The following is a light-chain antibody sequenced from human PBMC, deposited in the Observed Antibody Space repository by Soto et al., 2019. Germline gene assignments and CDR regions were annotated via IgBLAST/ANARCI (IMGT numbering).Light chain of an antibody. CDR1: SSDVGTYDF. CDR3: CLYAVXFYV. CDR2: DVS. Sequence: QSVMTQPRSVSWSPGQSVTISCTGTSSDVGTYDFVSWYQQHPGKAPRLMIFDVSERPSGLPDRFSGSKSGNTASLTISGLQAEDEADYYGCLYAVXFYVVGTGTKVXV. J-gene: IGLJ1*01. V-gene: IGLV2-11*01.